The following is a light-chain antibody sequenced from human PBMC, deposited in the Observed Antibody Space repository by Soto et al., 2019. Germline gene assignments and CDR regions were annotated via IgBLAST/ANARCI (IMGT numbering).Light chain of an antibody. CDR3: QQYDSSSWT. J-gene: IGKJ1*01. Sequence: EIVLTQSPGTLSLSAGERATLSCRASQSVSSSYLAWYQQRPGQAPRLLISGASRRATGIPDRFSGSGSGTEFTLTICRLESEDFAVYYCQQYDSSSWTFGQGTKVEIK. CDR2: GAS. CDR1: QSVSSSY. V-gene: IGKV3-20*01.